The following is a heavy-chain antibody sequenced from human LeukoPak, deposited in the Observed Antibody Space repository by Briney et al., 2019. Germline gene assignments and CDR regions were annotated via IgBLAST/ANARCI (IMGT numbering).Heavy chain of an antibody. J-gene: IGHJ3*02. CDR3: ARDIAAGTPRAFDI. D-gene: IGHD6-25*01. CDR1: GYNFNGFY. Sequence: ASVKVSCKTSGYNFNGFYMHWVRQAPGQGLEWMGWINPISGVAIYAQKFQGSVTMTRDTSISTAYMELINLRSDDTAIYYCARDIAAGTPRAFDIWGQGAMVTVSS. V-gene: IGHV1-2*02. CDR2: INPISGVA.